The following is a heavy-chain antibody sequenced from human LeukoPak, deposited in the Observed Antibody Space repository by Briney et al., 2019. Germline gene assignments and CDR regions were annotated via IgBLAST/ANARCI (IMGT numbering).Heavy chain of an antibody. V-gene: IGHV1-2*02. J-gene: IGHJ6*02. CDR2: INPNSGGT. Sequence: GASVKVSCKASGYTFTGYYMHWVRQAPGQGLEWMGWINPNSGGTNYAQKFQGRVTMTRDTSISTAYMELSRLRSEDTAVYYCATEKNCSSTDCSAGMDVWGQGTTVTVSS. CDR3: ATEKNCSSTDCSAGMDV. D-gene: IGHD2-2*01. CDR1: GYTFTGYY.